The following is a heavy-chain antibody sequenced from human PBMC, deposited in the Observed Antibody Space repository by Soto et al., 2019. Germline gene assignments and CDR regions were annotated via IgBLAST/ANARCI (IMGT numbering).Heavy chain of an antibody. CDR1: GYTFTSYA. CDR3: ASIAARWPDY. V-gene: IGHV1-3*01. D-gene: IGHD6-25*01. Sequence: QVQLVQSGAEVMKPGASVKVSCKASGYTFTSYAMHWVRQAPAQRLECMGWINAGTGNTKYSQKFHGIVTSTRDTAESTAYMELSSLRSEDTAGYYCASIAARWPDYWGQGTLFTVYS. CDR2: INAGTGNT. J-gene: IGHJ4*02.